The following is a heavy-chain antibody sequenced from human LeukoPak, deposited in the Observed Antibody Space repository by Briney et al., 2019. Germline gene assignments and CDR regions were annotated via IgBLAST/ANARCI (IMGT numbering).Heavy chain of an antibody. CDR2: LKQDGSER. CDR1: GFTFSSYA. CDR3: ARERFYAFDI. D-gene: IGHD2/OR15-2a*01. J-gene: IGHJ3*02. V-gene: IGHV3-7*01. Sequence: GGSLRLSCAASGFTFSSYAMSWGRQAQGKGLERVAHLKQDGSERYYLDSVKGRFTISRDNAKNSLHLQMNSLRVEDTALYFCARERFYAFDIWGQGTLVTVSS.